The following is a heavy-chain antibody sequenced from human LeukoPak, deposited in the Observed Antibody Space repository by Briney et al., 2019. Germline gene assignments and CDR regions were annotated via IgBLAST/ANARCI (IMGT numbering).Heavy chain of an antibody. D-gene: IGHD3-22*01. Sequence: GGSLRLSCSASGFSFGDYDMNLIRQAPGKGLEWVAYIRNDGSTIYDADSVRGRFTISRDNAEKSLYLQMNSLRAEDTAVYYCAREGRGYSGDFDFWGQGTLVTVSS. CDR1: GFSFGDYD. V-gene: IGHV3-11*01. CDR2: IRNDGSTI. CDR3: AREGRGYSGDFDF. J-gene: IGHJ4*02.